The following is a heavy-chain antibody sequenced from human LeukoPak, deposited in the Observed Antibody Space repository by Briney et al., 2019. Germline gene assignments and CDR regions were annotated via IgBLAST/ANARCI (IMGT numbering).Heavy chain of an antibody. CDR3: ARDGIVVPAAIDY. D-gene: IGHD2-2*01. CDR2: ISSSSSYT. J-gene: IGHJ4*02. V-gene: IGHV3-11*06. CDR1: GFTFSDYY. Sequence: PGGSLRLSCAASGFTFSDYYMSWIRQAPGKGLEWVSYISSSSSYTKYADSVKGRFTISRDKAKNSLYVQMNSLRDEDTAVYYCARDGIVVPAAIDYWGQGTLVTVSS.